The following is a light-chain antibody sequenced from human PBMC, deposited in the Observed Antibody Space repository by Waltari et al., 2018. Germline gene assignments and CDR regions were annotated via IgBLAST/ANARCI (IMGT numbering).Light chain of an antibody. J-gene: IGLJ3*02. V-gene: IGLV3-19*01. CDR1: SLRRYY. CDR2: GNN. Sequence: SSELTQDPTVSVALVQTVRITCQGDSLRRYYASWYRQRPGQAPILLIYGNNNRPSGIPDRFSGSTSGNMASLTITGAQAEDEADYYCHSRDTTTNRVFGRGTKLTVV. CDR3: HSRDTTTNRV.